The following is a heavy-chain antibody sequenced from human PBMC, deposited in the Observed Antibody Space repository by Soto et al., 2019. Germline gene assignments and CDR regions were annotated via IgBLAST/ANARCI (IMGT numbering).Heavy chain of an antibody. CDR1: GGTFSSYT. J-gene: IGHJ4*02. D-gene: IGHD3-10*01. V-gene: IGHV1-69*08. CDR2: IIPILGIA. CDR3: AREGPDRDEGYGSGLDY. Sequence: QVQLVQSGAEVKKPGSSVKVSCKVSGGTFSSYTISWVRQAPGQGLEWMGRIIPILGIANSAQKFQGRVTITADKSTSTAYMELSSLRSEDTAVYYCAREGPDRDEGYGSGLDYWGQGTLVTVSS.